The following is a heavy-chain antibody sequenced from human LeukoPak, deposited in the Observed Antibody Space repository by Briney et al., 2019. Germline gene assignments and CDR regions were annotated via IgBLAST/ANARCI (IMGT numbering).Heavy chain of an antibody. CDR1: GYTFTSYD. Sequence: ASVKVSCKASGYTFTSYDINWVRQATGQGLEWMGWMNPNSGNTGYAQKFQGRVTMTRNTSISTAYMELSSLRSEDTAVYYCARTSVRYFDWLTPPYFDYWGQGTLVTVSS. CDR3: ARTSVRYFDWLTPPYFDY. V-gene: IGHV1-8*01. D-gene: IGHD3-9*01. J-gene: IGHJ4*02. CDR2: MNPNSGNT.